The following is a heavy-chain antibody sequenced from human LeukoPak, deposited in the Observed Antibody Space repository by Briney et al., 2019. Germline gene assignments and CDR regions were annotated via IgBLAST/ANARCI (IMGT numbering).Heavy chain of an antibody. V-gene: IGHV4-61*01. Sequence: SSETLSLTCTVSHYSINSGYYWSWIRQPPGKGLEWIGYIQNSGSTKYNPSLKSRVTMSVDTSKNQFSLKLSSVTAADTAVYYCGRLPDYWGQGTLVTVSS. J-gene: IGHJ4*02. CDR3: GRLPDY. CDR2: IQNSGST. CDR1: HYSINSGYY.